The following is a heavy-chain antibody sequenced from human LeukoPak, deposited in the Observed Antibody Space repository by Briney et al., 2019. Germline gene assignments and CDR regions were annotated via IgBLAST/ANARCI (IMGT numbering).Heavy chain of an antibody. CDR1: GYSLTNYG. CDR2: TRADSGGK. V-gene: IGHV1-18*01. J-gene: IGHJ4*02. CDR3: ARGGPLLWPLDY. D-gene: IGHD2-21*01. Sequence: ASVKVSCKASGYSLTNYGFSWVRQAPGQGLEWMGWTRADSGGKNIAQRFQGRVAMTTDISTSTAYMELRSLRSDDSAIYYCARGGPLLWPLDYWGQGTLVTVSS.